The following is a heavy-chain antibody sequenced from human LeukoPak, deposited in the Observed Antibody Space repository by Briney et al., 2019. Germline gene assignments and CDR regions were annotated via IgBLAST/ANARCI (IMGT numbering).Heavy chain of an antibody. CDR1: GVTLSIDW. CDR2: INSDGRRA. CDR3: ARDVQFRAP. V-gene: IGHV3-74*01. J-gene: IGHJ5*02. D-gene: IGHD3-10*01. Sequence: PVGSLRLSCAASGVTLSIDWVHWVRHTPGRGLVWVSAINSDGRRAIYADSVKGRFTISRDNAKNTLSLKVRSLGAEDTAVYYCARDVQFRAPWGHGTPVTVSS.